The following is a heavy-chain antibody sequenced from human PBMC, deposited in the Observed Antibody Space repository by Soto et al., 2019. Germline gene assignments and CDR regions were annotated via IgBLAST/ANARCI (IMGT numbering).Heavy chain of an antibody. CDR2: ISGSGGST. CDR3: AKDRTSRNSVWDPFDV. V-gene: IGHV3-23*01. D-gene: IGHD4-4*01. Sequence: PGGSLSLSCAASGFTFSSYAMSWVRQAPGKGLEWVSAISGSGGSTYYADSVKGRFIISRDNSKNTLYLQMNSLRADDTAIYYCAKDRTSRNSVWDPFDVWGQGTVVTVSS. CDR1: GFTFSSYA. J-gene: IGHJ3*01.